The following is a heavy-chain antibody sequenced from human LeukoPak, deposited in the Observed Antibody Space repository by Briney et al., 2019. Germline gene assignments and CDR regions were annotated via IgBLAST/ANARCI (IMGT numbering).Heavy chain of an antibody. CDR3: ARDVYGDSPYYYYYGMDV. Sequence: GGSLRLSCAASGFTCSSYAMHWVRQAPGKGLEWVAVISYDGSNKYYADSVKGRFTISRDNSKNTLYLQMNSLRAEDTAVYYCARDVYGDSPYYYYYGMDVWGQGTTVTVSS. D-gene: IGHD4-17*01. J-gene: IGHJ6*02. CDR2: ISYDGSNK. CDR1: GFTCSSYA. V-gene: IGHV3-30-3*01.